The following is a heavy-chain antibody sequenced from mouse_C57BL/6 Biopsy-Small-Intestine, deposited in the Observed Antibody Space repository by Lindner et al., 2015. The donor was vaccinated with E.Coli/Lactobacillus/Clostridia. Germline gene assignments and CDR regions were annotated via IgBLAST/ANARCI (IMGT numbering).Heavy chain of an antibody. V-gene: IGHV1-81*01. J-gene: IGHJ4*01. CDR1: GYTFTSYG. Sequence: VQLQESGAELARPGASVKLSCKASGYTFTSYGISWVKQRTGQGLEWIGEIYPRSGNTYYNEKFKGKAILTADKSSSTAYMELRSLTSEDSAVYFCAPSTVVPAMDYWGQGTSVTVSS. D-gene: IGHD1-1*01. CDR2: IYPRSGNT. CDR3: APSTVVPAMDY.